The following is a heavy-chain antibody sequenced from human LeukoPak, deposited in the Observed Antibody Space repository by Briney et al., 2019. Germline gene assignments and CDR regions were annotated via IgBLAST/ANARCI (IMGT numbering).Heavy chain of an antibody. CDR2: IYYSGST. D-gene: IGHD1-26*01. CDR3: ASEKPSGSYYGDY. V-gene: IGHV4-39*07. CDR1: GGSISSSSYY. Sequence: SETLSLTCTVSGGSISSSSYYWGWIRQPPGKGLEWIGSIYYSGSTYYNPSLKSRVTISVDTSKNQFSLKLSSVTAADTAVYYCASEKPSGSYYGDYWGQGTLVTVSS. J-gene: IGHJ4*02.